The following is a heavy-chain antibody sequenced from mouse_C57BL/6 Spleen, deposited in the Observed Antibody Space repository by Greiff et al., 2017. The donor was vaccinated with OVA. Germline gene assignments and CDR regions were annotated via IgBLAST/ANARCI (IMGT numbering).Heavy chain of an antibody. D-gene: IGHD1-1*01. J-gene: IGHJ1*03. CDR1: GYTFTSYW. V-gene: IGHV1-52*01. CDR3: ARGQYYGSSYWYFDV. CDR2: IDPSDSET. Sequence: QVQLQQPGAELVRPGSSVKLSCKASGYTFTSYWMHWVKQRPIQGLEWIGNIDPSDSETHYNQKFKDKATLTVDKSSSTAYMQLSSLTSEDTAVYYWARGQYYGSSYWYFDVWGTGTTVTVSS.